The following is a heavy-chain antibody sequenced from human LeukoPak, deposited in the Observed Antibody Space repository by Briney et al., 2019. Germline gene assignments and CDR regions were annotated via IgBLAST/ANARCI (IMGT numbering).Heavy chain of an antibody. D-gene: IGHD5-12*01. CDR3: AKGGGYDLSFDY. CDR1: GFTFDDNA. CDR2: ISGDGGST. Sequence: GGSLRLSCAASGFTFDDNAMHWVRQAPGKGLEWVSLISGDGGSTYYADSVKGRFTISRDNSKNSLYLQMNSLRTEDTASYYCAKGGGYDLSFDYWGQGTLVTVSS. J-gene: IGHJ4*02. V-gene: IGHV3-43*02.